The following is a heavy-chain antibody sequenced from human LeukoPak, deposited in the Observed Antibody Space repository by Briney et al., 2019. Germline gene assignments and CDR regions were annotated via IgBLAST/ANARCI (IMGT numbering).Heavy chain of an antibody. D-gene: IGHD2-8*02. J-gene: IGHJ4*02. CDR3: ARLFGGVTTFDY. CDR2: IDYSGGST. CDR1: GFTLSSYE. V-gene: IGHV3-23*01. Sequence: GGSLRLSCTASGFTLSSYEMSWIRQAPGKGLEWVSSIDYSGGSTYYADSVKGRFTISRDNSKNTLYLQLNSLRGDDTAVYYCARLFGGVTTFDYWGQGALVTVSS.